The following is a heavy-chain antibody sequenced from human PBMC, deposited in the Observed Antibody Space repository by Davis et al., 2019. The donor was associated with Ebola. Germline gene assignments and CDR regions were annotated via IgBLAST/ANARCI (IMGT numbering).Heavy chain of an antibody. D-gene: IGHD3-10*01. V-gene: IGHV4-59*01. CDR2: IYYSGST. Sequence: PSETLSLTCTVSGGSISSYYWSWILQPPGQGLEWIGYIYYSGSTNYNPSLTSRVTISGDTSKNQFSLKLSSVTAADTAVYYGARWRGGLDYWGQGTLVTVSS. J-gene: IGHJ4*02. CDR3: ARWRGGLDY. CDR1: GGSISSYY.